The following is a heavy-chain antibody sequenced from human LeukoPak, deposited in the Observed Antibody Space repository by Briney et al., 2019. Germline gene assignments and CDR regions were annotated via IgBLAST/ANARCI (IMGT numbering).Heavy chain of an antibody. CDR2: IWHDGSNK. V-gene: IGHV3-33*01. CDR3: ARDPLRSYSGSGSPPDY. Sequence: PGGSLRLSCAASGFSFSSYGLHWVRQAPGKGLEWVALIWHDGSNKYYADSVKGRFTISRDNSKNTLHLQMNSLRAEDTAVYYCARDPLRSYSGSGSPPDYWGQGTLVTVSS. CDR1: GFSFSSYG. D-gene: IGHD3-10*01. J-gene: IGHJ4*02.